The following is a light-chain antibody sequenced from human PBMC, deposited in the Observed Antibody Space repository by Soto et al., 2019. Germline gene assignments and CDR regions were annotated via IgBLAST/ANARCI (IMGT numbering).Light chain of an antibody. CDR1: SSNIGAGYN. CDR2: GDS. J-gene: IGLJ3*02. Sequence: QSVLTQPPSVSGAPGQRVTISCTGSSSNIGAGYNVHWYQQVPGTAPKLLIYGDSNRPSGVPDRFSGSKSGTSASLAITVLQAEDEADYYCQSYDSSLSGWLFGGGTKVTVL. CDR3: QSYDSSLSGWL. V-gene: IGLV1-40*01.